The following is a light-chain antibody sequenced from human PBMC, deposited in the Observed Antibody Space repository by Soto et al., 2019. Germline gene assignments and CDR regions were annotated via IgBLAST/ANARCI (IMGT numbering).Light chain of an antibody. J-gene: IGKJ4*01. Sequence: EIVVTQSPATLSLSPGQRATLSCRTSQNINNKLVWYQQKPGQASRLLIYGASTRATGIPARFSGSGSGTEFTLTISSLQSEDFAVYSCQHYNNWPLTFGGGTKVEIK. CDR3: QHYNNWPLT. V-gene: IGKV3-15*01. CDR1: QNINNK. CDR2: GAS.